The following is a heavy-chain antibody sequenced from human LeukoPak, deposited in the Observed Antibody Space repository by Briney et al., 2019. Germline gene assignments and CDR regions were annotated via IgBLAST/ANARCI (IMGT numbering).Heavy chain of an antibody. J-gene: IGHJ4*02. Sequence: SSETLSLTCAVSGGSISSYYWSWIRQPPGKGLEWIGSIYFSGSTYYNPSLKSRVTISIDTSKNQFSLKLSSVTAADTAVYYCARHPYSGSPFDYWGQGTLVTVSS. CDR3: ARHPYSGSPFDY. CDR1: GGSISSYY. D-gene: IGHD1-26*01. V-gene: IGHV4-39*01. CDR2: IYFSGST.